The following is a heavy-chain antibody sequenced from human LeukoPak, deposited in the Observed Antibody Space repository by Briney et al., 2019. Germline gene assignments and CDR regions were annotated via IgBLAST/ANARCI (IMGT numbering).Heavy chain of an antibody. CDR2: IIPILGIA. V-gene: IGHV1-69*04. CDR1: GGTFSSYA. Sequence: SVKVSCKASGGTFSSYAISWVRQAPGQGLEWMGRIIPILGIANYAQKFQGRATITADKSTSTAYMELSSLRSEDTAVYYCALPLDSSGWYGMDVWGQGTTVTVSS. J-gene: IGHJ6*02. CDR3: ALPLDSSGWYGMDV. D-gene: IGHD6-19*01.